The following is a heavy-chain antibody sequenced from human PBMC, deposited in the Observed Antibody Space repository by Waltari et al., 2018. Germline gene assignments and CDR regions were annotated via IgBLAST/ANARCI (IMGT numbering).Heavy chain of an antibody. D-gene: IGHD3-3*01. CDR1: GGTFSSYA. CDR3: AKGIDYDFWSGYPEYYFDY. V-gene: IGHV1-69*13. Sequence: QVQLVQSGAEVTKPGSSVKVSCKASGGTFSSYAISWVRQAPGQGLEWMGGIIPIFGTANYAQKFQGRVTITADESTSTAYMELSSLRSEDTAVYYCAKGIDYDFWSGYPEYYFDYWGQGTLVTVSS. J-gene: IGHJ4*02. CDR2: IIPIFGTA.